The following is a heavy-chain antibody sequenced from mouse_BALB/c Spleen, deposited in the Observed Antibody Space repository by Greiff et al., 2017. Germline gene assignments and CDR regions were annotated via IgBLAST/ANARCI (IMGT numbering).Heavy chain of an antibody. D-gene: IGHD3-1*01. CDR2: ISSGSSTI. Sequence: EVKVVESGGGLVQPGGSRKLSCAASGFTFSSFGMHWVRQAPEKGLEWVAYISSGSSTIYYADTVKGRFTISRDNPKNTLFLQMTSLRSEDTAMYYCARRGETARAWFAYWGQGTLVTVSA. J-gene: IGHJ3*01. CDR1: GFTFSSFG. CDR3: ARRGETARAWFAY. V-gene: IGHV5-17*02.